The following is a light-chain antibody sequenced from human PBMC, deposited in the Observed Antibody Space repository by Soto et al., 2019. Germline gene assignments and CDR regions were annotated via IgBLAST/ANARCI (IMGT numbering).Light chain of an antibody. J-gene: IGKJ5*01. CDR1: QSVSSSY. CDR3: QQYGSSPIT. V-gene: IGKV3-20*01. CDR2: GAS. Sequence: EIVLTQSPGTLSLSPGERATLSCRASQSVSSSYLAWYQQKPGQAPRLLIHGASSRATGIPDRISGSGSGTDFTLTISRLGPEDFAVYYCQQYGSSPITFGQGTRLEIK.